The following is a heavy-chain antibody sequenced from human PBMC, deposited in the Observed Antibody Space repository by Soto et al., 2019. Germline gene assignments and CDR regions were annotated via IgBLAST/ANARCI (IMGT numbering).Heavy chain of an antibody. Sequence: PGWSLRLSCVVTGFTFSSYSMNWVRQAPGKGLEWVTSISYSSYMYYADSVKGRFTISRDNAKNSLYLQMNSLGPEDTAVYYCVRGSGPDGSSPTDWDHWGQGTPVTASS. CDR3: VRGSGPDGSSPTDWDH. CDR2: ISYSSYM. CDR1: GFTFSSYS. V-gene: IGHV3-21*01. J-gene: IGHJ4*02. D-gene: IGHD3-9*01.